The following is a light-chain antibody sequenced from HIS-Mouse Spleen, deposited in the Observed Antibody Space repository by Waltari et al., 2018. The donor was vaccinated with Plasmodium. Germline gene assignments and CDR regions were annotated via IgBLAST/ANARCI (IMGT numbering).Light chain of an antibody. CDR2: AAS. V-gene: IGKV1-8*01. Sequence: LRMTQSPSSFAASKGCSVTITCRASQGISSYFAWYQQKPGKAPKLLIYAASTLQSGVPSRFSGSGSGTDFTLTISCLQSEDFATYYCQQYYSYPFTFGPGTKVDIK. CDR3: QQYYSYPFT. CDR1: QGISSY. J-gene: IGKJ3*01.